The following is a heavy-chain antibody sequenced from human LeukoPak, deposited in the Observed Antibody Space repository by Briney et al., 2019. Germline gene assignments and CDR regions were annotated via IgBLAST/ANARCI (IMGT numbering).Heavy chain of an antibody. CDR1: EFTFDDYG. J-gene: IGHJ4*02. V-gene: IGHV3-20*04. CDR3: AREGDYQGGYSFDT. CDR2: INRNGRST. D-gene: IGHD4-17*01. Sequence: AGGSPRLSCAASEFTFDDYGMSWVRQAPGKGLEWVAGINRNGRSTGYADSVRGRFTISRDNAKNSLYLQMNSLRAEDTAFYFCAREGDYQGGYSFDTWGQGTLVAVSS.